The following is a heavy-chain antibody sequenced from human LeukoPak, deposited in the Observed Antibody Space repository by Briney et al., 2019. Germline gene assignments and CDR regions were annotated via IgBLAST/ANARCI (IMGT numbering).Heavy chain of an antibody. CDR3: AKGIAAAGTGYNY. CDR2: IWYDGSNK. D-gene: IGHD6-13*01. CDR1: GFTFSIYG. J-gene: IGHJ4*02. Sequence: GGSLRLSCAASGFTFSIYGMHWVRQAPGKGLEWVAVIWYDGSNKYYADSVKGRFTISRDNSKNTLYLQMNSLRAEDTAVYYCAKGIAAAGTGYNYWGQGTLVTVSS. V-gene: IGHV3-33*06.